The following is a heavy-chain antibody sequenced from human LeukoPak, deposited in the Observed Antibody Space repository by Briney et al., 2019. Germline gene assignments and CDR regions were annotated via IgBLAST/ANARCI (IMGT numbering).Heavy chain of an antibody. CDR3: ARHYYGSGSSGQNDY. V-gene: IGHV5-51*01. J-gene: IGHJ4*02. D-gene: IGHD3-10*01. CDR1: GYIFTNYW. CDR2: IYPGDSDS. Sequence: GESLKISCKGSGYIFTNYWIGWVRQMPGKGLEWMGIIYPGDSDSRYSPSFQGQVTISVDKSINTAYLQWSSLKASDTAMYYCARHYYGSGSSGQNDYWGQGTLVTVSS.